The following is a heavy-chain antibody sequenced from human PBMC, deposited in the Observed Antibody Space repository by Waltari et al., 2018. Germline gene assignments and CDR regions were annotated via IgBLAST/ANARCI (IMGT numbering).Heavy chain of an antibody. J-gene: IGHJ4*02. CDR3: ARGNIGYCTNGVCYTSGGYFDY. Sequence: QVQLQESGPGLVKPSETLSLTCTVSGGSISSYYWSWIRQPPGKGLEWIGYIYYSGSTNYNPSLKSRVTISVDTSKNQFSLKLSSVTAADTAVYYCARGNIGYCTNGVCYTSGGYFDYWGQGTLVTVSS. V-gene: IGHV4-59*01. CDR1: GGSISSYY. D-gene: IGHD2-8*01. CDR2: IYYSGST.